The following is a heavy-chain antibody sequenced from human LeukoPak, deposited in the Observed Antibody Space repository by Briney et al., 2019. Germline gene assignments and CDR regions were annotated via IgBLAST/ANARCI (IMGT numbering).Heavy chain of an antibody. CDR2: FYYSGST. CDR1: GGSISGTSYY. D-gene: IGHD1-26*01. CDR3: AREDSGISDNAFDI. Sequence: PSETLSLTCTVSGGSISGTSYYWGWIRQPPGKGLEWIGSFYYSGSTYYNPSLKSRVTISVDTSNNHFSLKLRSVTAADTAMYYCAREDSGISDNAFDIWGQGTMVTISS. J-gene: IGHJ3*02. V-gene: IGHV4-39*07.